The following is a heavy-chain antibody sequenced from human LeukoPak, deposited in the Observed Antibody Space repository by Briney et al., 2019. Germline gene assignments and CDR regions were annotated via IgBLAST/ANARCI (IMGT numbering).Heavy chain of an antibody. V-gene: IGHV4-59*01. CDR2: IHYSGST. CDR1: GGSINSYY. D-gene: IGHD4-23*01. J-gene: IGHJ4*02. Sequence: ASETLSLTCTVSGGSINSYYWSWVRQPPGKGLEWIGYIHYSGSTNYNPSLKSRVTMSLDTSKNQFSLKVRSVTAADTAVYYCAGDYGSNNSWGQGTLVTVSS. CDR3: AGDYGSNNS.